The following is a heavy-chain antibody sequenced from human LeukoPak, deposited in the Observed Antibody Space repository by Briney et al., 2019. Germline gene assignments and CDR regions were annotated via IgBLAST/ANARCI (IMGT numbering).Heavy chain of an antibody. CDR3: ASLPYSSSWYYYYYGMDV. D-gene: IGHD6-13*01. CDR2: IYYSGST. V-gene: IGHV4-39*07. Sequence: SETLSLTCTVSGGPISSSSNYYWGWIRQPPGKGLEWIGSIYYSGSTYYNPSLKSRVTISVDTSKNQFSLKLSSVTAADTAVYYCASLPYSSSWYYYYYGMDVWGQGTTVTVSS. CDR1: GGPISSSSNYY. J-gene: IGHJ6*02.